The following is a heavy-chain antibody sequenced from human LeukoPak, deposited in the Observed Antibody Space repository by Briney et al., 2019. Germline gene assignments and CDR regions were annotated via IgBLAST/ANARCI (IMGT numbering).Heavy chain of an antibody. CDR3: TADVSDSSGYCHDY. J-gene: IGHJ4*02. V-gene: IGHV3-15*01. CDR2: IKREVDGGTE. CDR1: GFSLSNAW. D-gene: IGHD3-22*01. Sequence: GGSLRLSCVASGFSLSNAWMSWVRQAPGQGLEWVGRIKREVDGGTEDYAAPVKGRFTISRDDSKNTLYLPMNSLQTEDTGVYYCTADVSDSSGYCHDYWGQGTQVTVSS.